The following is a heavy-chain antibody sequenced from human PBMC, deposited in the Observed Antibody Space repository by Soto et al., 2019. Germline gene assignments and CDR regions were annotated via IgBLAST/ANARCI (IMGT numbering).Heavy chain of an antibody. CDR2: ISSSGDII. Sequence: QVQLVESGGGLVKPGGSLRLSRAASGFTFSDYYMSWIRQAPGKGLEWVSYISSSGDIIYYADSVKGRFTISRDNAKNSLYLQLNSLRAEDTAVYYCARDLGYYASDGYFDYWGQGTVVTVSS. J-gene: IGHJ4*02. CDR1: GFTFSDYY. CDR3: ARDLGYYASDGYFDY. D-gene: IGHD3-22*01. V-gene: IGHV3-11*01.